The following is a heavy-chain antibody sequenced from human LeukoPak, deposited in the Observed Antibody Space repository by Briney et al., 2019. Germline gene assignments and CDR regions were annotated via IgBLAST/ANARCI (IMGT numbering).Heavy chain of an antibody. CDR1: GYSFTSYW. CDR2: IYPADSDT. J-gene: IGHJ4*02. CDR3: ARRSSGYFSAVDY. V-gene: IGHV5-51*01. Sequence: GESLKISCKGSGYSFTSYWIGWVRQMPGKGLEWMEIIYPADSDTTYSPSFQGQVTISADKSISTAYLQWSSLKASDTAMYYCARRSSGYFSAVDYWGQGTLVTVSS. D-gene: IGHD3-22*01.